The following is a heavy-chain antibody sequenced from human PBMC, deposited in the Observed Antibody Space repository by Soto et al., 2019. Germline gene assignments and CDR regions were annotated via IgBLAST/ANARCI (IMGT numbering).Heavy chain of an antibody. V-gene: IGHV4-31*03. Sequence: QVQLQESGPGLVKPSQTLSLTCTVSGGSIDRGGYYWTWLRQYPGKGLEWIGYISYSGHTYYNPSLKCRVVISVDPSKNQFSLKLTSVTAADTAVYYCAREGNYCNGDCYSGYFDSWGQGTLVTVSS. CDR2: ISYSGHT. J-gene: IGHJ4*02. CDR1: GGSIDRGGYY. D-gene: IGHD2-21*02. CDR3: AREGNYCNGDCYSGYFDS.